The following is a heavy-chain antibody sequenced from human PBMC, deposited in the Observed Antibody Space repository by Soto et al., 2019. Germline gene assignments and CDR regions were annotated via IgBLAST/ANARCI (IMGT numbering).Heavy chain of an antibody. Sequence: ASVKVSCKASGYTFTSYGISWVRQAPGQGLEWMGWISAYNGNTNYAQKLQGRVTMTTDTSTSTAYMELRSLRSDDTAVYYCAREGFMGYCSGGSCVDYYYYGMDVWGQGTTVTVSS. CDR3: AREGFMGYCSGGSCVDYYYYGMDV. V-gene: IGHV1-18*01. CDR2: ISAYNGNT. J-gene: IGHJ6*02. D-gene: IGHD2-15*01. CDR1: GYTFTSYG.